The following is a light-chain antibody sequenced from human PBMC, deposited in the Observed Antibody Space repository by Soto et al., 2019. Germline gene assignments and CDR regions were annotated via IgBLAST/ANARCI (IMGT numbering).Light chain of an antibody. Sequence: QSALTQPASVSGSPGQSITISCTESSSDIGSYNLVSWYQQHPGKAPKLLIFESSRRPSGISNRFFGSRSGNTASLTISGLQPEDEADYYCSSYVGTTTFEVFGGGTKLTVL. CDR1: SSDIGSYNL. CDR3: SSYVGTTTFEV. CDR2: ESS. J-gene: IGLJ3*02. V-gene: IGLV2-23*03.